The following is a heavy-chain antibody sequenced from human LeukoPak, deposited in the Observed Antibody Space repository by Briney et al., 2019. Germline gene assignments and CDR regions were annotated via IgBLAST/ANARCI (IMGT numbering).Heavy chain of an antibody. CDR3: AREANYDFWSGYYTAFDI. Sequence: SVKVSCKASGYTFTSYGISWVRQAPGQGLEWMGGIIPIFGTANYAQKFQGRVTITADESTSTAYMELSSLRSEDTAVYYCAREANYDFWSGYYTAFDIWGQGTMVTVSS. CDR2: IIPIFGTA. V-gene: IGHV1-69*13. J-gene: IGHJ3*02. CDR1: GYTFTSYG. D-gene: IGHD3-3*01.